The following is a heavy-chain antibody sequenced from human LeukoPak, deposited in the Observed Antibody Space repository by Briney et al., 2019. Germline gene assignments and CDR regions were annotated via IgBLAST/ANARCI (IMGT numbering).Heavy chain of an antibody. CDR1: GGSISSGSCY. V-gene: IGHV4-61*02. D-gene: IGHD4-17*01. Sequence: PSETLSLTCTVSGGSISSGSCYWGWLRQPAGKGLEWIGRIYTSGSTNYNPSLKSRVTISVDTSKNQFSLKLSSVTAADTAVYYCARVDYGDSNFDHWGQGTLVTVSS. CDR3: ARVDYGDSNFDH. CDR2: IYTSGST. J-gene: IGHJ4*02.